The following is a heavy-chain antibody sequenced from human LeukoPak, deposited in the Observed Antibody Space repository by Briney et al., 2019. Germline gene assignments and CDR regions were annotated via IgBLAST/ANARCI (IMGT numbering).Heavy chain of an antibody. CDR2: IKEDGTEN. J-gene: IGHJ4*02. CDR3: ARDEEVLRGAITGSLFDY. V-gene: IGHV3-7*01. Sequence: GGSLRLSCAASGFTFSSYWMSWVRQAPGKGLEWVASIKEDGTENYYVDSVKGRFTISRDNAENSLYLEMNSLRAEDTAVYYCARDEEVLRGAITGSLFDYWGQGILVTVSS. D-gene: IGHD3-10*01. CDR1: GFTFSSYW.